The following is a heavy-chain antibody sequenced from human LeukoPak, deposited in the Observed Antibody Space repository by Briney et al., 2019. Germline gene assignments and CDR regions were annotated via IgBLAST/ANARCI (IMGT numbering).Heavy chain of an antibody. CDR3: ARDVKRGSTSSLSHYYYGMDV. Sequence: SETLSLTCTVSGGSISSGGYYWSWLRQHPGKGLEWIGYIYYSGSTYYNPSLKSRFTISVDTSKNQFSLKLSSVTAADTAVYYCARDVKRGSTSSLSHYYYGMDVWGQGTTVTVSS. V-gene: IGHV4-31*03. D-gene: IGHD2-2*01. CDR2: IYYSGST. J-gene: IGHJ6*02. CDR1: GGSISSGGYY.